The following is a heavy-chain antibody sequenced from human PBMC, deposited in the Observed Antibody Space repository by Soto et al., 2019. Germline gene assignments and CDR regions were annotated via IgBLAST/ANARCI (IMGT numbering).Heavy chain of an antibody. Sequence: GASVKVSCKASGGTFSSYTISWVRQAPGQGLEGMGRIIPILGIANYAQKFQGRVTITADKSTSTAYMELSSLRSEDTAVYYCARALMVRGVTNWSDPWGQGTLVTVSS. CDR1: GGTFSSYT. CDR3: ARALMVRGVTNWSDP. V-gene: IGHV1-69*02. CDR2: IIPILGIA. D-gene: IGHD3-10*01. J-gene: IGHJ5*02.